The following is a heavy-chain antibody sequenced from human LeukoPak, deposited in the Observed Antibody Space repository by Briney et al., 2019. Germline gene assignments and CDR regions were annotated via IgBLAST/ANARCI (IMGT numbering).Heavy chain of an antibody. V-gene: IGHV1-69*05. CDR3: ARSIAAAGQSYYYYYMDV. J-gene: IGHJ6*03. CDR2: IIPIFGTA. Sequence: SVKVSCKASGGTFSSYAISWVRQAPGQGLEWMGGIIPIFGTANYAQKFQGRVTITTDESTSTAYMELSSLRSEDTAVYYYARSIAAAGQSYYYYYMDVWGKGTTVTVSS. D-gene: IGHD6-13*01. CDR1: GGTFSSYA.